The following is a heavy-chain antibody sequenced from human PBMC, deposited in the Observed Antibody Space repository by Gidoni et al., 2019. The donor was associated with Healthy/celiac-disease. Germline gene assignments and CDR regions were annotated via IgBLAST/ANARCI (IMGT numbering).Heavy chain of an antibody. J-gene: IGHJ3*02. CDR2: ISGSGGST. V-gene: IGHV3-23*01. CDR3: AKDPRQKPHDAFDI. Sequence: EVQLLASGRCLVQPGGSLRLSCASSGFIFSRYAMSWVRPAPGKGLEWVSAISGSGGSTYYADTVKGRFTISRENSKNTLYLQMNSMRAEDTAVYYCAKDPRQKPHDAFDIWGQGTMVTVSS. CDR1: GFIFSRYA.